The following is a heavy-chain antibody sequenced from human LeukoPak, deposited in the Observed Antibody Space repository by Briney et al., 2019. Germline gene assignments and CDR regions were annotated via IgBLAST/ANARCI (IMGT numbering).Heavy chain of an antibody. Sequence: SETLSLTCTASGGSISSSSYYWGWIRQPPGKGLEWIGSIYYSGSTCYNPSLKSRVTISVDTSKNQFSLKLSSVTAADTAVYYCARQPTSYGSGRGWFDPWGQGTLVTVSS. V-gene: IGHV4-39*01. J-gene: IGHJ5*02. D-gene: IGHD3-10*01. CDR3: ARQPTSYGSGRGWFDP. CDR2: IYYSGST. CDR1: GGSISSSSYY.